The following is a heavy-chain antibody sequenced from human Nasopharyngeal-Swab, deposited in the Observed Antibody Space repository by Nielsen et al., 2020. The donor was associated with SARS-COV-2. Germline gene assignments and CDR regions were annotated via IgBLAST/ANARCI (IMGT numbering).Heavy chain of an antibody. Sequence: VTVSCKASGYTFTSYDINWVRQATGQGLEWMGWMNPNSGNTGYAQKFQGRVTMTRNTSISTAYMELSSLRSEDTAVYYCARALWFGELPSYWGQGTLVTVSS. J-gene: IGHJ4*02. CDR3: ARALWFGELPSY. V-gene: IGHV1-8*01. D-gene: IGHD3-10*01. CDR2: MNPNSGNT. CDR1: GYTFTSYD.